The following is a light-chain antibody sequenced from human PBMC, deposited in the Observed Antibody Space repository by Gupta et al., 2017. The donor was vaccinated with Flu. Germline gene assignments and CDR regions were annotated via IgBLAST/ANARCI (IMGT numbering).Light chain of an antibody. J-gene: IGKJ4*01. V-gene: IGKV3-20*01. CDR1: QSVSSSY. CDR2: GAS. Sequence: EIVLTQSPGTLSLSPGERATLSCRASQSVSSSYLAWYQQKPGQAPRLLIYGASSRATGITDRFSGSGSGTDFTLTISRLEPEDFAVYYCQQDGSSPPITFGGGTKVEIK. CDR3: QQDGSSPPIT.